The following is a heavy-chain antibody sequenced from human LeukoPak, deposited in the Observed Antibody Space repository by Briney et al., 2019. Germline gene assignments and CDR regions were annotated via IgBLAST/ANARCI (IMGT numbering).Heavy chain of an antibody. D-gene: IGHD3-22*01. Sequence: GGSLRLFCAASGFTFSSYWMHWVRHAPGKGLVWVSRINRDGSTTTYADSVKGRFTISRDNAKNTLYLQMNSLRAEDTAVYYCARDRSGYSRFEFDYWGQGTLVTVSS. CDR3: ARDRSGYSRFEFDY. J-gene: IGHJ4*02. V-gene: IGHV3-74*01. CDR2: INRDGSTT. CDR1: GFTFSSYW.